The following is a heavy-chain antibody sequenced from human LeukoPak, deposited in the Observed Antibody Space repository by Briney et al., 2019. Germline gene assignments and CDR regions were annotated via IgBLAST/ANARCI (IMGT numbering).Heavy chain of an antibody. CDR2: ISGSGGNT. V-gene: IGHV3-23*01. CDR3: ARVEQYSSSWNYYYYYYMDV. CDR1: GFTLSNYA. J-gene: IGHJ6*03. D-gene: IGHD6-13*01. Sequence: SGGSLRLSCVASGFTLSNYAMSWVRQAPGKRPEWLSVISGSGGNTHYADSVKGRFTISRDNAKNSLYLQMNSLRAEDTAVYYCARVEQYSSSWNYYYYYYMDVWGKGTTVTVSS.